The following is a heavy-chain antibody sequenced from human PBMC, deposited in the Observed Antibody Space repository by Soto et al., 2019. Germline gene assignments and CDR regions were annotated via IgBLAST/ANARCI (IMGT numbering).Heavy chain of an antibody. CDR2: IIPIFGKA. D-gene: IGHD3-3*01. J-gene: IGHJ6*02. V-gene: IGHV1-69*13. Sequence: ASVKVSCKASGCSFRSYAISWVRQAPGKGLEWMGGIIPIFGKANYAQKFQGRITITADESTSTAHMELSSLRSEDTAVYYCARSYYDFWSGYYYYYYGMDVWGQGTTVTVSS. CDR1: GCSFRSYA. CDR3: ARSYYDFWSGYYYYYYGMDV.